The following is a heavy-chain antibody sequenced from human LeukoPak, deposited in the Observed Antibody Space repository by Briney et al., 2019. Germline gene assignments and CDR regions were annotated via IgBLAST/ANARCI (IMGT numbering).Heavy chain of an antibody. V-gene: IGHV4-38-2*02. J-gene: IGHJ4*02. CDR1: GYSISIGYY. CDR2: IYHSGST. Sequence: SETLSLTCTVSGYSISIGYYWGWIRQPPGKGLEWIGSIYHSGSTYYNPSLKSRVTISVDTSKNHVSLNLTSVTAADTAVYYCVRPESAGTKYRFDYWGQGALVTVSS. D-gene: IGHD1-1*01. CDR3: VRPESAGTKYRFDY.